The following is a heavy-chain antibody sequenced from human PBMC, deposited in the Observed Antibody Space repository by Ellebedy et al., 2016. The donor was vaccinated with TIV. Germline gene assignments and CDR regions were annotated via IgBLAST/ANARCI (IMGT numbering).Heavy chain of an antibody. Sequence: GESPKISCAASGFTFSSFAMSWVRPAPGKGLEWVSAVGGGDDRTFYADAVKVRFTISRDNSKNTVTLQMQSLRAEDTALYYCAKGHTASFFYFFDSWGQGTLVTVSS. CDR3: AKGHTASFFYFFDS. J-gene: IGHJ5*01. D-gene: IGHD2-2*01. V-gene: IGHV3-23*01. CDR2: VGGGDDRT. CDR1: GFTFSSFA.